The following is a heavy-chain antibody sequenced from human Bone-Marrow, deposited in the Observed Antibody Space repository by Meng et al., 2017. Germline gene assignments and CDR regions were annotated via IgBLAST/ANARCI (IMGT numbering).Heavy chain of an antibody. CDR2: INHSGST. V-gene: IGHV4-34*01. D-gene: IGHD4-11*01. CDR3: ARGPTTMAHDFDY. CDR1: GGSFSDYD. Sequence: QVQVTQWGAGLLKPSAPRSLTCVVSGGSFSDYDWSWIRQPPGKGLEWIGEINHSGSTNYNPSLESRATISVDTSQNNLSLKLSSVTAADSAVYYCARGPTTMAHDFDYWGQGTLVTVSS. J-gene: IGHJ4*02.